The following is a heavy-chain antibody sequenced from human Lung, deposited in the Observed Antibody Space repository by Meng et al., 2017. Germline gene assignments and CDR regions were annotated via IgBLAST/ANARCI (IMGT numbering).Heavy chain of an antibody. CDR3: ARERHSTIIRGVIDF. D-gene: IGHD3-10*01. V-gene: IGHV4-34*01. Sequence: LQRRGPGRSSPSQDRSPTCAAYGGSFSCSYWSWIRQSPAKGLEWIGKINHGGSTKYNPSLESRVTISVDTPKNQFSLRLTSMTVADTAVYYCARERHSTIIRGVIDFWGQGALVTVSS. CDR1: GGSFSCSY. J-gene: IGHJ4*02. CDR2: INHGGST.